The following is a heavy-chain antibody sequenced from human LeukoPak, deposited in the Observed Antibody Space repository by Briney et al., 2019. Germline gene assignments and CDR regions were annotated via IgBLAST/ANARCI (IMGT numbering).Heavy chain of an antibody. V-gene: IGHV4-34*01. CDR3: ARGRIAAAGGPSSWFDP. D-gene: IGHD6-13*01. J-gene: IGHJ5*02. Sequence: PSETLSLTCAVYGGSFSGYYWSWIRQPPGKGLEWIGEINHSGSTNYNPSLKSRVTTSVDTSKNQFSLKLSYVTAADTAVYYCARGRIAAAGGPSSWFDPWGQGTLVTVSS. CDR2: INHSGST. CDR1: GGSFSGYY.